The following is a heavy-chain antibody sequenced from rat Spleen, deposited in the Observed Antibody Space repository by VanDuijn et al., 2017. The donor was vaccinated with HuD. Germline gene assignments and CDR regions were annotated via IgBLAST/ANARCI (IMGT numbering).Heavy chain of an antibody. CDR1: GFTFSNYG. CDR2: IGTGGGNT. Sequence: EVQLVESGGVLVQPGRSLKFSCAASGFTFSNYGMAWVRQAPTKGLEWVASIGTGGGNTYYRDSVKGRFTISRDNTKSTLYLQVDSLKSEDTATYYCTTDTFYDGTYYPGGFDYWGQGVMVTVSS. J-gene: IGHJ2*01. V-gene: IGHV5-27*01. CDR3: TTDTFYDGTYYPGGFDY. D-gene: IGHD1-12*02.